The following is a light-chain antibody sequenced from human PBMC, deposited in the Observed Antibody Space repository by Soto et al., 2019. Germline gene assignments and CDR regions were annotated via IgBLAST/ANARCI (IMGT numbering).Light chain of an antibody. Sequence: EIVLTQSPGTLSLSPGERATLSCRASQTISSSHLVWYQQKPGRAPRLLNYGASGRATGIPDRFRASGSGTEFTLTISRLEAEDCAIYYCQQSGSSSTFGQGTRLEIK. J-gene: IGKJ5*01. CDR3: QQSGSSST. CDR1: QTISSSH. V-gene: IGKV3-20*01. CDR2: GAS.